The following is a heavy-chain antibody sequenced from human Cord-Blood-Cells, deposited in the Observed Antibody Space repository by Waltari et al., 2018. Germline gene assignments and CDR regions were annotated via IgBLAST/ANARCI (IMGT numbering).Heavy chain of an antibody. J-gene: IGHJ4*02. D-gene: IGHD6-13*01. V-gene: IGHV1-69*01. CDR2: IITICGTV. CDR3: ARALSSSWYGGGNYFDY. Sequence: QVQLVQSGAEVKKPGSSVKVSCKASGGTFSSYAISWVRQPPGQGLEWMGGIITICGTVNYVQKFRGIVTITADESTSTAYSELSSLRSEDTAVYYCARALSSSWYGGGNYFDYWGQGTLVTVSS. CDR1: GGTFSSYA.